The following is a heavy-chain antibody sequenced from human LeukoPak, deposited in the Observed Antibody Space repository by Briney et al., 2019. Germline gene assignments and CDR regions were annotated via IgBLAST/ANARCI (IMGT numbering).Heavy chain of an antibody. CDR1: GGSISSYY. D-gene: IGHD5-18*01. V-gene: IGHV4-59*01. J-gene: IGHJ5*02. CDR3: ARGTQLWLPTNWFDP. CDR2: IYYSGST. Sequence: SETLSLTCTVSGGSISSYYWSWIRQPPGKGLEWIGYIYYSGSTNYNPSLKSRVTISVDTSKNQFSLKLSSVTAADTAVYYCARGTQLWLPTNWFDPWGQGTLVTVSS.